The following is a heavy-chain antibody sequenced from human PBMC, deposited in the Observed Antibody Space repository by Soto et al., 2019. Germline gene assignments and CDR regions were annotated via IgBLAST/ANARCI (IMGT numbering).Heavy chain of an antibody. CDR1: GFTFSSYA. V-gene: IGHV3-30-3*01. CDR3: ARVIGGSYGGDLDY. CDR2: ISYDESNK. D-gene: IGHD2-21*01. J-gene: IGHJ4*02. Sequence: GGSLRLSCAASGFTFSSYAMHWVRQAPGKGLEWVAVISYDESNKYYTDSVRGRFTISRDNSKNTLYLQMNSLRAEDTAVYYCARVIGGSYGGDLDYWGQGTLVTVSS.